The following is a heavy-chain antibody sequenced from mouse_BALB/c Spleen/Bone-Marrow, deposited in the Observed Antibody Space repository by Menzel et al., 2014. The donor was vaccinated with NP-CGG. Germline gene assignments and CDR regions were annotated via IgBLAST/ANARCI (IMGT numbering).Heavy chain of an antibody. Sequence: EVQGVESGGGLVQPGGSLKLSCATSGFTFSDYYMYWVRQTPEKRLEWVAYIRNGGGSTYYPDTVKGRFTISRDNAKNTLYLQMSRLKSEDTAMYYCARHLYGNYGAMDYWGQGTSVTVSS. D-gene: IGHD2-1*01. J-gene: IGHJ4*01. CDR3: ARHLYGNYGAMDY. CDR1: GFTFSDYY. V-gene: IGHV5-12*02. CDR2: IRNGGGST.